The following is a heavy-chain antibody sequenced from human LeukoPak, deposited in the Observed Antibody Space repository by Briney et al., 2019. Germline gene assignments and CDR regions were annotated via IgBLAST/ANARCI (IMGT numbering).Heavy chain of an antibody. J-gene: IGHJ4*02. Sequence: PSETLSLTCSVSGGSISRHYWSWIRQPPGKGLEWIGNILNGGKTHYLPSLKSRVTISGDTSKNQFSLKLSSVTAADTAVYYCARSPDSDRLDYWGQGTLVTVSS. CDR1: GGSISRHY. CDR3: ARSPDSDRLDY. D-gene: IGHD3-22*01. V-gene: IGHV4-59*11. CDR2: ILNGGKT.